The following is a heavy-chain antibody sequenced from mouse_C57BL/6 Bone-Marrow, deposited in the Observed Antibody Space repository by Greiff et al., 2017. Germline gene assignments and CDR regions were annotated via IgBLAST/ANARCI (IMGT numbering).Heavy chain of an antibody. CDR3: ARSTTVVYWYFDV. V-gene: IGHV1-4*01. Sequence: VQLQQSGAELARPGASVKMSCKASGYTFTSYTMHWVKQRPGQGLEWIGYINPSSGYTKYNQKFKDKATLTADKSSSTAYIQLSSLTSEDSAVYYCARSTTVVYWYFDVWGTGTTVTVSS. CDR1: GYTFTSYT. D-gene: IGHD1-1*01. CDR2: INPSSGYT. J-gene: IGHJ1*03.